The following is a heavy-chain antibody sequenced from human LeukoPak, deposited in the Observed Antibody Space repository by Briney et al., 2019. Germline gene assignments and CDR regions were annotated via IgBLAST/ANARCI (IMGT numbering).Heavy chain of an antibody. V-gene: IGHV4-34*01. D-gene: IGHD2-2*01. CDR2: INHSGST. J-gene: IGHJ6*02. Sequence: PSETLSPTCAVYGGSFSGYYWSWIRQPPGKGLEWIGEINHSGSTNYNPSLKSRVTISVDTSKNQFSLKLSSVTAADTAVYYCARSRYCSSTSCYLYYYYYGMDVWGQGTTVTVSS. CDR3: ARSRYCSSTSCYLYYYYYGMDV. CDR1: GGSFSGYY.